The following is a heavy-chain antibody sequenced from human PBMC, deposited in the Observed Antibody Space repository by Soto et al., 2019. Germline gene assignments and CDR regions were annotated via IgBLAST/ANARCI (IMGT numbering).Heavy chain of an antibody. D-gene: IGHD3-10*01. J-gene: IGHJ6*02. Sequence: PSETLSLTCTVSGGSISSGDYYWSWIRQPPGKGLEWIGYIYYSGSTYYNPSLKSRVTISVDTSKNQFSLKLSSVTAADTAVYYCDRDKRTWFGDLVGMDVWGQGTTVTVSS. CDR3: DRDKRTWFGDLVGMDV. V-gene: IGHV4-30-4*01. CDR2: IYYSGST. CDR1: GGSISSGDYY.